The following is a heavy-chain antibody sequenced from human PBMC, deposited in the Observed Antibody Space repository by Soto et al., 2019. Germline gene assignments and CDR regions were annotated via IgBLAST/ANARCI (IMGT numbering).Heavy chain of an antibody. J-gene: IGHJ6*03. Sequence: GGSLRLSCAASGFTFSNAWMSWVRQAPGKGLEWVGRIKSKTDGGTTDYAAPVKGRFTISRDDSKNTLYLQMNSLKTEDTAVYYCTGTRYDFWSGYHDNYYYYMDVWGKGTTVTVSS. V-gene: IGHV3-15*01. CDR1: GFTFSNAW. D-gene: IGHD3-3*01. CDR3: TGTRYDFWSGYHDNYYYYMDV. CDR2: IKSKTDGGTT.